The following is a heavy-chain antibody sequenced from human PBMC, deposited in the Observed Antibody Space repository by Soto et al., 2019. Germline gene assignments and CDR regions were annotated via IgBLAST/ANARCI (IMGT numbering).Heavy chain of an antibody. J-gene: IGHJ5*02. CDR2: IYYSGST. D-gene: IGHD2-2*01. CDR3: ARVDSVVPFDP. CDR1: GGSISSGGYF. V-gene: IGHV4-31*03. Sequence: SETLSLTCTVSGGSISSGGYFWSWIRQHPGKGLEWIGYIYYSGSTNYNPSLKSRVTISVDTSKNQFSLRLSSVTAADTAVYYCARVDSVVPFDPWGQGTLVIVSS.